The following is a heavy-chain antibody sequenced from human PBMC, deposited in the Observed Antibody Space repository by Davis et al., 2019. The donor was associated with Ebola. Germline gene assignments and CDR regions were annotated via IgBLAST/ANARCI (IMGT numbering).Heavy chain of an antibody. J-gene: IGHJ6*03. CDR2: IFHNGDA. CDR1: GGFVSSSNW. V-gene: IGHV4-4*02. CDR3: ARDRYYYDSSGYYPYYYYYYMDV. Sequence: PSETLSLTCAVSGGFVSSSNWWSWVRQPPGKGLEWIGEIFHNGDANHNPSLKSRVTISVDTSKNQFSLKLSSVTAADTAVYYCARDRYYYDSSGYYPYYYYYYMDVWGKGTTVTVSS. D-gene: IGHD3-22*01.